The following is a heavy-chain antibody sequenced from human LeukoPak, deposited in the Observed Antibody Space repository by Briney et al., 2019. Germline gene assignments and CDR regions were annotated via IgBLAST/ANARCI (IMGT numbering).Heavy chain of an antibody. V-gene: IGHV4-59*12. Sequence: SETLSLTCTVSGGSISSYYWSWIRQPPGKGLEWIGYIYHSGSTYYNPSLKSRVTISVDRSKNQFSLKLSSVTAADTGVYYCARGDYGDYGLHAFDIWGQGTMVTVSS. D-gene: IGHD4-17*01. CDR1: GGSISSYY. CDR2: IYHSGST. J-gene: IGHJ3*02. CDR3: ARGDYGDYGLHAFDI.